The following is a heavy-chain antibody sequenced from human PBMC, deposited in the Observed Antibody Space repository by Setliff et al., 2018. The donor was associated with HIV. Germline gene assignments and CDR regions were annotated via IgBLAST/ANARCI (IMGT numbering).Heavy chain of an antibody. CDR2: IYYNGNT. J-gene: IGHJ5*02. CDR3: ARQFPPYHSGAHYSDL. Sequence: PSETLSLTCTVSGGSISTYYWSWIRQPPGKGLEWIGLIYYNGNTNYSPSLKSRVTIAVDSSKNQFSLKLTPVTAADAAIYYCARQFPPYHSGAHYSDLWSQGTLVTVSS. V-gene: IGHV4-59*01. CDR1: GGSISTYY. D-gene: IGHD6-19*01.